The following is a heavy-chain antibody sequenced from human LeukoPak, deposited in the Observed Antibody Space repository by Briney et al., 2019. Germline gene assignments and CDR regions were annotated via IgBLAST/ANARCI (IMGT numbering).Heavy chain of an antibody. J-gene: IGHJ4*02. Sequence: GGSLRLSCAASGFAFSTYSMSWVRQAPGKGLEWVSSISSGSSHIYNADSVKGRFTISRDNAKNSLYLLMNSLRAEDTAVYYCARDFRTQLDGYSPPYHFDYGGQGVLVTVSS. D-gene: IGHD3-22*01. CDR1: GFAFSTYS. V-gene: IGHV3-21*01. CDR2: ISSGSSHI. CDR3: ARDFRTQLDGYSPPYHFDY.